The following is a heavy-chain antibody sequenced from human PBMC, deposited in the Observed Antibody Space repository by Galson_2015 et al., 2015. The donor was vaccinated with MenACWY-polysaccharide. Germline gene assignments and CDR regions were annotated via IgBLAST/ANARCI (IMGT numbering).Heavy chain of an antibody. CDR3: AGRWTGCGSGWIDS. V-gene: IGHV5-51*03. Sequence: QSGAEVKKPGESLKISCKDSGNSFSSHWIGWVRQVPGKGLEWMGIIYPGDSDTRYSPSFQGQVTISADKSLNTAYLQWNSLKASDTAIYYCAGRWTGCGSGWIDSWGQGTLVTVSS. D-gene: IGHD6-19*01. CDR2: IYPGDSDT. CDR1: GNSFSSHW. J-gene: IGHJ4*02.